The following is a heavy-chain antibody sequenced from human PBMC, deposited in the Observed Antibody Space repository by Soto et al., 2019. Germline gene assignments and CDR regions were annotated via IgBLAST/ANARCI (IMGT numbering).Heavy chain of an antibody. D-gene: IGHD6-13*01. Sequence: QVQLVQSGAEVKKPGSSVKVSCKASGGTFSSYTISWVRQAPGQGLEWMGRIIPILGIANYAQKFQGRVTITADKSTSTAYMELSSLRSEDTAVYYCAGGDGAAGGDLDYWGQGTLVTVSS. CDR2: IIPILGIA. J-gene: IGHJ4*02. CDR3: AGGDGAAGGDLDY. V-gene: IGHV1-69*02. CDR1: GGTFSSYT.